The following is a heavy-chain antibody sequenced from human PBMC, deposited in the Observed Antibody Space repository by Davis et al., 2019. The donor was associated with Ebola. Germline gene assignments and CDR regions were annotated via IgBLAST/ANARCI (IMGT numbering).Heavy chain of an antibody. CDR1: GDSVSTGFYH. D-gene: IGHD1-1*01. CDR2: IFYSGTT. V-gene: IGHV4-61*01. Sequence: PSETLSLTCTVSGDSVSTGFYHWSWIWQPPGKALEYIGHIFYSGTTYYSPSLKSRVTISIDTYTNEFSLKVNSVTAADTAVYFCARGVTGKYYFDSWGQGTPVTVSS. CDR3: ARGVTGKYYFDS. J-gene: IGHJ4*02.